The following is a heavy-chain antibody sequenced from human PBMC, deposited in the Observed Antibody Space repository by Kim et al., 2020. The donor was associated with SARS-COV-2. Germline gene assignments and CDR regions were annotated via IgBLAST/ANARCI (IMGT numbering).Heavy chain of an antibody. CDR2: ITKSSATI. CDR3: VRDRMGGAFDI. CDR1: GFTFSAYD. J-gene: IGHJ3*02. D-gene: IGHD3-16*01. Sequence: GGSLRLSCATSGFTFSAYDMNWVRQAPGKGLEWLSFITKSSATISYADSVQGRFTISRDNAKNSLYLQMNSLRDEDTALYYCVRDRMGGAFDIWGQGRMVTVSS. V-gene: IGHV3-48*02.